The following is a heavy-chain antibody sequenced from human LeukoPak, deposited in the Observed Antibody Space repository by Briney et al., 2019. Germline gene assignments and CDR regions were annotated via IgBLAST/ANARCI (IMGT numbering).Heavy chain of an antibody. CDR2: MNPNSGNT. D-gene: IGHD1-14*01. CDR3: AREPLRTEHIDY. CDR1: GYTFTSYD. J-gene: IGHJ4*02. Sequence: ASVKVSCKASGYTFTSYDINWVRQATGRGLEWMGWMNPNSGNTGYAQKFQGRVTMTRDTSTSTAYMELSSLRSEDSAVYYCAREPLRTEHIDYWGQGTLVTVSS. V-gene: IGHV1-8*01.